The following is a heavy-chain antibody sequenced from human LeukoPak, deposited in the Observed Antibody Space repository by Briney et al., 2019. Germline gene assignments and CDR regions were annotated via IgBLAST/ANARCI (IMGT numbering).Heavy chain of an antibody. CDR1: GGSFTSNY. J-gene: IGHJ5*02. D-gene: IGHD1-26*01. V-gene: IGHV4-59*12. CDR3: ARDGGEEGANTWFDP. CDR2: ISYSGSA. Sequence: SETLSLTCTVSGGSFTSNYWSWIRQPPGKGLEWIAYISYSGSALYNPSLKSRVTISGDTSKNQFSLKLSSVTAADTAVYYCARDGGEEGANTWFDPWGQGTLVTVSS.